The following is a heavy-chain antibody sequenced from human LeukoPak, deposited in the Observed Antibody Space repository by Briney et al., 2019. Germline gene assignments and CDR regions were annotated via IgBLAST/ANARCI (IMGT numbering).Heavy chain of an antibody. D-gene: IGHD2-15*01. CDR1: GGSISSYY. J-gene: IGHJ6*02. Sequence: PSETLSLTCTVSGGSISSYYWSWIRQPPGKGLEWIGYIYYSGSTNYNPSLKSRVTISVDTSKNQFSLKLSSVTAADTAVYYCARDLLYCSGGSCPPHYYYYGMDVWGQGTTVTVSS. CDR3: ARDLLYCSGGSCPPHYYYYGMDV. CDR2: IYYSGST. V-gene: IGHV4-59*01.